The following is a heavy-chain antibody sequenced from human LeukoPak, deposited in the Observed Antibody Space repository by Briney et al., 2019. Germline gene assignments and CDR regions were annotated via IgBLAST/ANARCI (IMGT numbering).Heavy chain of an antibody. Sequence: GESLKISCKGSGYIFTSYSIAWVRQMPGKGLEWMGVIYPYDSEIRYSPSFQGQVTISADKSISTAYLQWSSLKASDTAMYYCARPNWARRYFDYWVQGTLVTVSS. J-gene: IGHJ4*02. CDR2: IYPYDSEI. D-gene: IGHD7-27*01. CDR3: ARPNWARRYFDY. V-gene: IGHV5-51*01. CDR1: GYIFTSYS.